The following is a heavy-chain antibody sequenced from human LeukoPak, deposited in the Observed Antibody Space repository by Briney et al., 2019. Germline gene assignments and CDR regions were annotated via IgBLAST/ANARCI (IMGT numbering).Heavy chain of an antibody. Sequence: SETLSLTCTVSGGSISSSNYYWGWIRQPPGKGLEWIGSIYYSGSTYYNPSLKSRVTISVDTSKNQFSLKLSSVTAADTAVYYCARGGFLDPIDYWGQGTLVTVSS. CDR1: GGSISSSNYY. D-gene: IGHD3/OR15-3a*01. V-gene: IGHV4-39*01. J-gene: IGHJ4*02. CDR2: IYYSGST. CDR3: ARGGFLDPIDY.